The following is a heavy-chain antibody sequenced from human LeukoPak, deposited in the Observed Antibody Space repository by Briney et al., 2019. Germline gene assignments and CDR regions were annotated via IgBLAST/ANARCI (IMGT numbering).Heavy chain of an antibody. V-gene: IGHV3-66*01. J-gene: IGHJ4*02. Sequence: QPGGSLRLSCAASGFTVSNNYMSWVRQAPGKGLEWVSVIYSGGTTYYADSVKGRFTISRDNSKNTLYLLMNSLRAEDTAVYYCARGGYRSGGNCYGYFDYWGQGTLVTVSS. D-gene: IGHD2-15*01. CDR1: GFTVSNNY. CDR2: IYSGGTT. CDR3: ARGGYRSGGNCYGYFDY.